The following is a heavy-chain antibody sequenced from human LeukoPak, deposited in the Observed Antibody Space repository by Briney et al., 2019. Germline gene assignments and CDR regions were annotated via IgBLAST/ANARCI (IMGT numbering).Heavy chain of an antibody. CDR1: GGSLSGYY. V-gene: IGHV4-34*01. J-gene: IGHJ4*02. D-gene: IGHD4-17*01. CDR3: ARDSTPYGHSGY. CDR2: INHSGST. Sequence: PSETLSLTCAVYGGSLSGYYWSWIRQPPGKGLEWIGEINHSGSTNYNPSLKSRVTISVDTSKNQFSLNLSSVTAADTAVYYCARDSTPYGHSGYWGQGTLVTVSP.